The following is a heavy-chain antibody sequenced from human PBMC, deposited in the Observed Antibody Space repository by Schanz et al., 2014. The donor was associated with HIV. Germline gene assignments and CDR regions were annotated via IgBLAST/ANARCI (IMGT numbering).Heavy chain of an antibody. CDR3: AKPEYDSSGNSQSHFDS. CDR2: ISGSGDRT. Sequence: EVQLLDSGGGLVQPGGSLRVSCAASGFSFSRYAMNWVRQAPGKGLQWVSTISGSGDRTYYAESVRGRVTISRDNSKNILDLQMSNLRAEDTAVYYCAKPEYDSSGNSQSHFDSWGQGTLVTVSS. D-gene: IGHD3-22*01. CDR1: GFSFSRYA. V-gene: IGHV3-23*01. J-gene: IGHJ4*02.